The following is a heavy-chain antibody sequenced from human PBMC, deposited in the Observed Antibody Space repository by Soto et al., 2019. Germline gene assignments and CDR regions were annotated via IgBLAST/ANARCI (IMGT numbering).Heavy chain of an antibody. CDR1: GGSISSGGYY. V-gene: IGHV4-31*03. CDR2: IYYSGST. Sequence: QVQLQESGVGLVKPSQTLSLTCTVSGGSISSGGYYWSWIRQHPGKGLEWIGYIYYSGSTYYNPSLKSRVTISVDTSKNQFSLKLSSVTAADTAVYYCARRSIAAAGWWFDPWGQGTLVTVSS. D-gene: IGHD6-13*01. J-gene: IGHJ5*02. CDR3: ARRSIAAAGWWFDP.